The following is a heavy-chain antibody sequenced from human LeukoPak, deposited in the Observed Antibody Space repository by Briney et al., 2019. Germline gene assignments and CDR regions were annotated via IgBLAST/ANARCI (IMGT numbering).Heavy chain of an antibody. J-gene: IGHJ4*02. V-gene: IGHV4-39*01. CDR1: GGSITTSGQY. D-gene: IGHD3-16*01. CDR3: ANYVSGTMRNY. Sequence: PSETLSLTCTVSGGSITTSGQYWGWIRQPPGKGLEWIGSIDYRERTTYNPSLKSRVTISADTSRNQFSLKLSSVTATDTAVYYCANYVSGTMRNYWGQGTLVTVSS. CDR2: IDYRERT.